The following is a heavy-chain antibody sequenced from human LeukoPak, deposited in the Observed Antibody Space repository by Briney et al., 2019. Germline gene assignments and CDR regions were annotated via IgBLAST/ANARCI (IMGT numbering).Heavy chain of an antibody. CDR3: VREGSYTIGSLNLDY. D-gene: IGHD3-10*01. Sequence: SQTLSLTCVISGDSVSSNSATWNWIRQSPSRGLEWLGRTYSRSKWFTDYAVSVKSRITLNADTSKNQFSLQLNSVTPEDTAVYYCVREGSYTIGSLNLDYWGQGTLVTVSS. CDR1: GDSVSSNSAT. CDR2: TYSRSKWFT. J-gene: IGHJ4*02. V-gene: IGHV6-1*01.